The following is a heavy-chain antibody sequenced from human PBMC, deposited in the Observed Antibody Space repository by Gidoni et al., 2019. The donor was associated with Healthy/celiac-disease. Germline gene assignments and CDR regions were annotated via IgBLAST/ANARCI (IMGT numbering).Heavy chain of an antibody. CDR3: AREVVVVAATQDYYYYGMDV. CDR2: IDSGGRT. Sequence: EVQLVETGGGLIQPGGSLRLSCAASRCTVRSTYLSWVRQAPGKGLELGSVIDSGGRTYYADSVKGRFTISRDNSKNTLYLQMNSLRAEDTAVYYCAREVVVVAATQDYYYYGMDVWGQGTTVTVSS. D-gene: IGHD2-15*01. V-gene: IGHV3-53*02. CDR1: RCTVRSTY. J-gene: IGHJ6*02.